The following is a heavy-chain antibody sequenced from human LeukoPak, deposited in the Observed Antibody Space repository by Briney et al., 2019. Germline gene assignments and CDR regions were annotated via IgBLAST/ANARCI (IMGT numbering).Heavy chain of an antibody. J-gene: IGHJ1*01. D-gene: IGHD3-3*01. CDR1: VYTFTSYD. Sequence: ASVKVSCKASVYTFTSYDIHWVRQATGQGLEWMGWMNPNSGNTGYAQKFQGRVTMTRNTSISTAYMELSSLRSEDTAVYYCAVAARRNFWSGYPTEYFQHWGQGTLVTVSS. V-gene: IGHV1-8*01. CDR3: AVAARRNFWSGYPTEYFQH. CDR2: MNPNSGNT.